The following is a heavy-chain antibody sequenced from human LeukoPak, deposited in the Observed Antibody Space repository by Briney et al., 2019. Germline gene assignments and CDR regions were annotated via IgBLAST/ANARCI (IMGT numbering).Heavy chain of an antibody. CDR2: INSDGSST. V-gene: IGHV3-74*01. CDR3: AGSLFSNWYFDL. D-gene: IGHD3-10*02. Sequence: GGSLRLPCATSGFTFSSYWMYWVRQAPGKGLVWVSRINSDGSSTSYADSVKGRFTISRDNAKNTLYVQMNSLRAEDTAVYYCAGSLFSNWYFDLWGRGTLVTVSS. J-gene: IGHJ2*01. CDR1: GFTFSSYW.